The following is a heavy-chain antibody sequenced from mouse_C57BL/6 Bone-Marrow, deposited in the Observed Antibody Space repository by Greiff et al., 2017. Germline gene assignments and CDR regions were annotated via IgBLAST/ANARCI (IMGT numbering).Heavy chain of an antibody. D-gene: IGHD2-3*01. CDR1: GYSITSDY. V-gene: IGHV3-8*01. CDR3: ARGGYYDGYAMDY. J-gene: IGHJ4*01. Sequence: EVQRVESGPGLAKPSQTLSLTCSVTGYSITSDYWNWIRKFPGNKLEYMGYISYSGSTYYNPSLKSRISITRDTSKNQYYLQLKSVTTEDTATYYCARGGYYDGYAMDYWGQGTSVTVSS. CDR2: ISYSGST.